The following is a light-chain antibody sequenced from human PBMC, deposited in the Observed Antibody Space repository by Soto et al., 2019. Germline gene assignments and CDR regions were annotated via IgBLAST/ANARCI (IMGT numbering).Light chain of an antibody. V-gene: IGKV3D-20*02. CDR2: GAS. Sequence: ENVLTQSPGTLSLSPGERATLSCRAGQSVSNTFLAWYQQKPGQAPRLLIYGASTRATGIPARFSGSGSGTEFTLTISSLQSEDFAVYYCLQRSNWPWTFGQGTKVDI. CDR3: LQRSNWPWT. CDR1: QSVSNTF. J-gene: IGKJ1*01.